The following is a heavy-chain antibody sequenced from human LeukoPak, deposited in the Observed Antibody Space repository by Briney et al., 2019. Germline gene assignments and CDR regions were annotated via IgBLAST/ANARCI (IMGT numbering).Heavy chain of an antibody. D-gene: IGHD1-26*01. J-gene: IGHJ4*02. CDR3: AREVVGAQEGY. V-gene: IGHV3-66*01. CDR1: GFTVSSNY. Sequence: PGGSLRLSCAASGFTVSSNYMSWVRQAPGKGLEWVSVIYSGGSTYYADSVKGRFTISRDNSKNTLYLQMNSLRAEDTAVYYCAREVVGAQEGYWGQGTLVTVSS. CDR2: IYSGGST.